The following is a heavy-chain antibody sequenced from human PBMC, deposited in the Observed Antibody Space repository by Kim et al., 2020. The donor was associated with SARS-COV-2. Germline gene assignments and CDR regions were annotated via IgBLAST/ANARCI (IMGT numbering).Heavy chain of an antibody. CDR1: GGSFTSYY. Sequence: SETLSLTCTVSGGSFTSYYWSWIRQSPGKGLEWIGYIYYSGSTNYSPSLKSRVTISLDKSENQFSLRLNSVTAADTAVYYCARTSGASFYYFGMDVWGQG. D-gene: IGHD6-6*01. CDR2: IYYSGST. CDR3: ARTSGASFYYFGMDV. V-gene: IGHV4-59*13. J-gene: IGHJ6*02.